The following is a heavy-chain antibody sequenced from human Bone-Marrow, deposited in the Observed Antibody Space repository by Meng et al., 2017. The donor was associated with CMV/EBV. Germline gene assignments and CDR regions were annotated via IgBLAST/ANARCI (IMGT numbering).Heavy chain of an antibody. CDR1: GFTFSSYA. J-gene: IGHJ4*02. D-gene: IGHD2-2*01. CDR2: ISGSGGST. CDR3: AKDYFVVVPAAMSGH. Sequence: ETLSLTCAASGFTFSSYAMSWVRQAPGKGLEWVSAISGSGGSTYYADSVKGRFTISRDNSKNTLYLQMNSLRAEDTAVYYCAKDYFVVVPAAMSGHWGQGTLVTVSS. V-gene: IGHV3-23*01.